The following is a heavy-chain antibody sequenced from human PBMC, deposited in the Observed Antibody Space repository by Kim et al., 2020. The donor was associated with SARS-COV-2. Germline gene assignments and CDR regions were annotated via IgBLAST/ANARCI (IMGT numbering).Heavy chain of an antibody. J-gene: IGHJ4*02. CDR3: VKDPPIGDYGDYDDY. D-gene: IGHD4-17*01. V-gene: IGHV3-64D*09. Sequence: DSVKGRFTISRDNSKNTLYLQMSSLRAEDTAVYYCVKDPPIGDYGDYDDYWGQGTLVTVSS.